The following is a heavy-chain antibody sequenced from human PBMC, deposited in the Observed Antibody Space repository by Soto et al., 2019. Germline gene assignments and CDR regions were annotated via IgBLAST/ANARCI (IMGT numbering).Heavy chain of an antibody. Sequence: QVQLVQSGAEVKKPGSSVKVSCKASGGTFSSYAISWVRQAPGQGLEWMGGIIPIFGTANSAQKFQGRVTITADESTSTAYMELSSLRSEDTAVYYCASGRVLRYFDWLFLFDYWGQGTLVTVSS. D-gene: IGHD3-9*01. J-gene: IGHJ4*02. V-gene: IGHV1-69*01. CDR3: ASGRVLRYFDWLFLFDY. CDR2: IIPIFGTA. CDR1: GGTFSSYA.